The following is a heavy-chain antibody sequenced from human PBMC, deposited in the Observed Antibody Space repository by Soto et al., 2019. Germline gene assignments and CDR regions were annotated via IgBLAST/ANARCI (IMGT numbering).Heavy chain of an antibody. D-gene: IGHD2-15*01. J-gene: IGHJ3*02. CDR2: INAKSGGT. V-gene: IGHV1-2*02. CDR3: ARGQHRWSATQRDAFDI. Sequence: QVQLVQSGAEVKKPGASVKVSCKASGYTFTDYYIHWVRQAPGQGLEWMGWINAKSGGTNYAQKLQGRVTMTTDTSTSTAYMELRSLRSDDTAVYYCARGQHRWSATQRDAFDIWGQGTMVTVSS. CDR1: GYTFTDYY.